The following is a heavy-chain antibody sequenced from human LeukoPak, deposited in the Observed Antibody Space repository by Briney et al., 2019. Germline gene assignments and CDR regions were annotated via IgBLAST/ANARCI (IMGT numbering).Heavy chain of an antibody. D-gene: IGHD6-13*01. J-gene: IGHJ4*02. CDR2: ISYSSSTI. V-gene: IGHV3-48*02. Sequence: GRSLRLSCAASGFTLGSYGMHWVRQAPGKGLEWVSYISYSSSTIYYADSVKGRFTISRDNAKNSLYLQMNSLRDEDTAVYYCARDEETAAAGTFDCWGQGTLVTVSS. CDR3: ARDEETAAAGTFDC. CDR1: GFTLGSYG.